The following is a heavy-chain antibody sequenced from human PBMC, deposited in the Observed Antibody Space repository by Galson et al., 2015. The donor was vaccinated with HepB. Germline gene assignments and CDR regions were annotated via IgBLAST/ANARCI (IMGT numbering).Heavy chain of an antibody. J-gene: IGHJ4*02. CDR2: IIPIFGIA. V-gene: IGHV1-69*10. CDR1: GGTFSNYA. Sequence: SVKVSCKASGGTFSNYAISWVRQAPGQGLEWMGGIIPIFGIANYPQKFQGRVTITADKSTNTSYMELNSLRSKDTAVYFCARGGYSGYHFTYWGQGTLATVSS. CDR3: ARGGYSGYHFTY. D-gene: IGHD5-12*01.